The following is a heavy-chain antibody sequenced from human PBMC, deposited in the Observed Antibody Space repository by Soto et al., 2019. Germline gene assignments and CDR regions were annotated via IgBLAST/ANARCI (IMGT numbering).Heavy chain of an antibody. CDR1: GDSVSSNRGA. CDR2: TYYRSKWYN. Sequence: PSQTLSLTCDISGDSVSSNRGAWTWIRQSPSRGLEWLGRTYYRSKWYNEYGLSVKSRITINADTCKNQFSLQLNSVTPEDAAVYYCARWDHDYGYLDVWGLGTSVIVSS. V-gene: IGHV6-1*01. CDR3: ARWDHDYGYLDV. D-gene: IGHD4-17*01. J-gene: IGHJ6*02.